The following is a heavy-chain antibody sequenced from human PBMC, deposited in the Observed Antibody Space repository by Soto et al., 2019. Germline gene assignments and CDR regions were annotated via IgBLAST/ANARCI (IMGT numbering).Heavy chain of an antibody. CDR2: ISGSGGST. CDR3: AKAQYDSSGYYFSPDKYGMDV. V-gene: IGHV3-23*01. Sequence: GGSLRLSCAASGFTFSSYAMSWVRQAPGKGLEWVSAISGSGGSTYYADSVKGRFTISRDNSKNTLYLQMNSLRAEDTAVYYCAKAQYDSSGYYFSPDKYGMDVWGQGTTVTVSS. D-gene: IGHD3-22*01. CDR1: GFTFSSYA. J-gene: IGHJ6*02.